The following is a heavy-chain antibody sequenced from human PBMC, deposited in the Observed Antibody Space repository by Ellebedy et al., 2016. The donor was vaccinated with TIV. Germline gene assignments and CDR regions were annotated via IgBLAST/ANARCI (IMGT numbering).Heavy chain of an antibody. CDR1: GGTFSSYT. CDR3: ARGWYDPPFDY. Sequence: AASVKVSCKASGGTFSSYTITWVRQAPGQGLEWMGGIIPIFGSANYSQKFQGRVTITADDFASTVYMELGSLRSDDTAVFYCARGWYDPPFDYWGQGTQVTVSS. J-gene: IGHJ4*02. V-gene: IGHV1-69*13. CDR2: IIPIFGSA. D-gene: IGHD6-13*01.